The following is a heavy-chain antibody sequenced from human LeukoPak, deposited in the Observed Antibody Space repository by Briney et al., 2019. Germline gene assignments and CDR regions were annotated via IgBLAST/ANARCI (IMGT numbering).Heavy chain of an antibody. CDR1: GGTFSSYA. CDR3: ASADYCGGDCYSVAFDY. V-gene: IGHV1-69*05. Sequence: GASVRLSCTASGGTFSSYAISWVRQAPGQGLEWMGGIIPIFGTENYAQTFKGRFTISTDEFTSTVYMQMSSLRSEDTAVYYCASADYCGGDCYSVAFDYWGEGALVTVSS. D-gene: IGHD2-21*02. J-gene: IGHJ4*02. CDR2: IIPIFGTE.